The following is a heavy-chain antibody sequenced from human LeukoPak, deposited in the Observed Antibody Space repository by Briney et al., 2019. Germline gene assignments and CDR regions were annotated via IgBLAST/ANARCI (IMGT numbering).Heavy chain of an antibody. J-gene: IGHJ3*02. CDR2: TNRDGSEK. CDR3: ARDSASCRGCAFDI. D-gene: IGHD2-2*01. V-gene: IGHV3-7*01. CDR1: EFTFTNFW. Sequence: GGSLRLSCAASEFTFTNFWMIWVRQAPGKGLEWVANTNRDGSEKYYVDSVKGRVTISRDNVMNFLYLQLNSLRVDDTAVYFCARDSASCRGCAFDIWGQGTVVTVSS.